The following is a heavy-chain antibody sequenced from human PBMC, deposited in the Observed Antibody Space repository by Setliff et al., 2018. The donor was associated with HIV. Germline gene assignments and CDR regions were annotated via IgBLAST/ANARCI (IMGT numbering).Heavy chain of an antibody. J-gene: IGHJ4*02. Sequence: TLSLTCPVSGGSLSSSSYYWGWIRQPPGKGLEWIGTIYYSGNTYYNPSLKSRVTISVDTSKNQFSLKLSSVTAADTAIYFCARQFRYPNRAVAGVDYWGQGTLVTVSS. V-gene: IGHV4-39*01. CDR2: IYYSGNT. D-gene: IGHD6-19*01. CDR3: ARQFRYPNRAVAGVDY. CDR1: GGSLSSSSYY.